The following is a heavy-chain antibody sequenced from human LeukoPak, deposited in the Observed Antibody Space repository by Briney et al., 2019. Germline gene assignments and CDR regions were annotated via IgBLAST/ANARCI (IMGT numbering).Heavy chain of an antibody. CDR2: DGTNI. CDR1: GFTFKTTG. D-gene: IGHD1-1*01. V-gene: IGHV3-33*01. Sequence: GGSLRLSCAASGFTFKTTGMHWVRQAPGKGLEWVAIDGTNIYYRDSVKGRFTISRDNSKNTLYLQMNSLSGEDTAVYYCARGTSAGIGDYWGQGTLVTVSS. J-gene: IGHJ4*02. CDR3: ARGTSAGIGDY.